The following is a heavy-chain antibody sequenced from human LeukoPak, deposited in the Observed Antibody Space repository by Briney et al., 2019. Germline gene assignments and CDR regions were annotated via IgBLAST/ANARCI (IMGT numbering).Heavy chain of an antibody. D-gene: IGHD7-27*01. CDR1: GIPFSDYG. CDR3: AKASELGRGYFDY. V-gene: IGHV3-23*01. J-gene: IGHJ4*02. Sequence: GSLRLSFAASGIPFSDYGISWVRQAPGKGLEWVSFISGSGGSTYYADSVKGRFTISRDNSKNTLYLQMNSLRAEDTAVYYCAKASELGRGYFDYWGQGTLVTVSS. CDR2: ISGSGGST.